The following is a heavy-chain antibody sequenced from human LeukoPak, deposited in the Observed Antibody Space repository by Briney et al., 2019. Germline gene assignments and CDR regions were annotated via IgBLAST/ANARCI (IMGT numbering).Heavy chain of an antibody. V-gene: IGHV1-2*02. CDR2: INPNSGGT. Sequence: SVKVSCEASGYAFVGYYIHWVRQDPGQRLGWMGWINPNSGGTNYAQNFQGRVTMTRDTSVSTAYMELSSLRSGDTAVYYCARLADCSETSCRSFDYWGQGTLVTVSS. J-gene: IGHJ4*02. D-gene: IGHD2-2*01. CDR3: ARLADCSETSCRSFDY. CDR1: GYAFVGYY.